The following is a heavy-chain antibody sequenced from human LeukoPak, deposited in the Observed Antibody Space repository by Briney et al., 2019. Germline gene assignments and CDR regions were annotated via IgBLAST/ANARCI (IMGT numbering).Heavy chain of an antibody. Sequence: PGGSLRLSCVASGFTFSEYSINWVRQAPGKGLEWVSFISSRNSSIYYADSVKGRFTISRDNAKKSLYLQMNSLRDEDTAVYYCARVGYDILTGFHYWGQGTLVTVSS. J-gene: IGHJ4*02. CDR1: GFTFSEYS. D-gene: IGHD3-9*01. CDR2: ISSRNSSI. V-gene: IGHV3-48*02. CDR3: ARVGYDILTGFHY.